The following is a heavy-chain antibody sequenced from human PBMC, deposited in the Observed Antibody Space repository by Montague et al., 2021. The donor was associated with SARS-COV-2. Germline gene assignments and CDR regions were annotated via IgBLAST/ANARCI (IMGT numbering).Heavy chain of an antibody. D-gene: IGHD6-13*01. CDR3: ASHPVFQQLYS. J-gene: IGHJ4*02. V-gene: IGHV4-4*02. Sequence: SETLSLTCAVSGASVSSINWWCWVRQPPGRGLVWIAEIHHTGIINFHPSLRSRGLISLDSSKNQFSLTLNSVTAADTATYYCASHPVFQQLYSWGQGTLVSVS. CDR2: IHHTGII. CDR1: GASVSSINW.